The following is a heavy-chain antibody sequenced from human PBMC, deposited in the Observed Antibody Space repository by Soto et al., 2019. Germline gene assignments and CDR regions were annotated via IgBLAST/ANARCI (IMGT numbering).Heavy chain of an antibody. D-gene: IGHD5-12*01. V-gene: IGHV1-18*04. Sequence: QVQLVQSGAEVKKPGASVKVSCKASGYTFTSYGISWVRQAPGQGLEWMGWISAYYGNTNYAQSLQGRVTMTTDTSTSTAFMELRSLRSDVTAVYYCARDRVEMATIRMFDYWGQGTLVTVSS. CDR3: ARDRVEMATIRMFDY. CDR2: ISAYYGNT. CDR1: GYTFTSYG. J-gene: IGHJ4*02.